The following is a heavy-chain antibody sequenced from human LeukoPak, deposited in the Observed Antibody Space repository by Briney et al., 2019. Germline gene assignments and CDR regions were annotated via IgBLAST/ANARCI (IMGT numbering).Heavy chain of an antibody. CDR1: GYTFTSYG. CDR2: ISAYNGNT. D-gene: IGHD2-15*01. V-gene: IGHV1-18*01. CDR3: ARDCSGGSCYSFYYYYYMDV. J-gene: IGHJ6*03. Sequence: ASVKVSCKASGYTFTSYGISWVRQAPGQGLEWMGWISAYNGNTNYAQKLQGRVTMTTGTSTSTAYMELRSLRSDDTAVYYCARDCSGGSCYSFYYYYYMDVWGKGTTVTVSS.